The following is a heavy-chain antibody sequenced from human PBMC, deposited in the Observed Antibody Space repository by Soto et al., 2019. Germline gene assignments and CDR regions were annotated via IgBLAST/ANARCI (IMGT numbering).Heavy chain of an antibody. Sequence: VGSLRLSCAASGFTFSSYAMNWVRQTQEKGLEWVSSISSTSSYTHYSDSVKGRFTISRDNANNSLFLQMNSLRAEDTATYYCARDLALAGNYWGQGVLVTVSS. D-gene: IGHD6-19*01. V-gene: IGHV3-21*01. CDR2: ISSTSSYT. J-gene: IGHJ4*02. CDR3: ARDLALAGNY. CDR1: GFTFSSYA.